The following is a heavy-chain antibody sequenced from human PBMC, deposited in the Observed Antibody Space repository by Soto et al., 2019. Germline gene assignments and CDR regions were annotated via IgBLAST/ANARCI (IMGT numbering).Heavy chain of an antibody. Sequence: SETLSLTCTVSGGSISSSSYYWGWIRQPPGKGLEWIGSIYYSGSTYYNPSLKSRVTISVDTSKNQFSLKLSSVTAADTAVYYCARHGGITGTFFGNYYYYGMDVWGQGTTVTVSS. CDR1: GGSISSSSYY. CDR3: ARHGGITGTFFGNYYYYGMDV. V-gene: IGHV4-39*01. J-gene: IGHJ6*02. D-gene: IGHD1-7*01. CDR2: IYYSGST.